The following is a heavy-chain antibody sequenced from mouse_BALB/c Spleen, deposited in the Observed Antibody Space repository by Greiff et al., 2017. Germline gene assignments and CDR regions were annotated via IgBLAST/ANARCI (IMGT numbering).Heavy chain of an antibody. CDR1: GFTFSSFG. J-gene: IGHJ4*01. CDR3: AKHYGSSDYAMDY. D-gene: IGHD1-1*01. Sequence: EVKLQESGGGLVQPGGSRKLSCAASGFTFSSFGMHWVRQAPEKGLEWVAYISSGSSTIYYADTVKGRFTISRDNPKNTLFLQMTSLRSEDTAMYYCAKHYGSSDYAMDYWGQGTSVTVAS. CDR2: ISSGSSTI. V-gene: IGHV5-17*02.